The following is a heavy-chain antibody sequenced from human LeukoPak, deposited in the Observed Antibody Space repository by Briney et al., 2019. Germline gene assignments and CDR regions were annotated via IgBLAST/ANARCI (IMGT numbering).Heavy chain of an antibody. CDR1: GFTFSSYE. J-gene: IGHJ4*02. D-gene: IGHD5-18*01. CDR3: ARGATWIQLWPVAKFDY. Sequence: GGSLRLSCAASGFTFSSYEMNWVRQAPGKGLEWVSYISSSGSTIYYADSVKGRFTISRDNAKNSLYLQMNSLRAEDTAVYYCARGATWIQLWPVAKFDYWGQGTLVTVSS. CDR2: ISSSGSTI. V-gene: IGHV3-48*03.